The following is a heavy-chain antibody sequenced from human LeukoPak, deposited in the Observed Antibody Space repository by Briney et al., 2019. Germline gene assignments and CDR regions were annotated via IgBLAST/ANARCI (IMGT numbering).Heavy chain of an antibody. CDR3: VKTAYGDYGYFDY. D-gene: IGHD4-17*01. V-gene: IGHV3-7*03. J-gene: IGHJ4*02. CDR2: IKRDGREK. Sequence: QPGGSLRLSCAASGFTFSDYYMSWIRQAPGKGLEWVANIKRDGREKYYVDSVKGRFTISRDNAKNLLYLQMNSLRAEDTAVYYCVKTAYGDYGYFDYWGQGTLVTVSS. CDR1: GFTFSDYY.